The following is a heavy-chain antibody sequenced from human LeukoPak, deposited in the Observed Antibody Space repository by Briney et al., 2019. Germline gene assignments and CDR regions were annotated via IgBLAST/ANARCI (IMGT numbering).Heavy chain of an antibody. Sequence: AGGSLRLSCAASGFPFSIHWMHWVRQAPGKGLVWVSSINSDETTKNYADSVKGRFTISRDNVKNTVYLQMNSLRAEDTAVYYCIRALTGSDDYWGQGTLVTVSS. CDR1: GFPFSIHW. V-gene: IGHV3-74*01. CDR2: INSDETTK. D-gene: IGHD7-27*01. J-gene: IGHJ4*02. CDR3: IRALTGSDDY.